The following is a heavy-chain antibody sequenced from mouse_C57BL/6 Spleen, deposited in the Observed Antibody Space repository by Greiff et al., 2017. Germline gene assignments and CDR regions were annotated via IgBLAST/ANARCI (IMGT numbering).Heavy chain of an antibody. CDR1: GYTFTSYW. J-gene: IGHJ4*01. V-gene: IGHV1-55*01. D-gene: IGHD4-1*01. CDR2: IYPGSGST. CDR3: ATGTDAMDY. Sequence: QVQLQQPGAELVKPGASVKMSCKASGYTFTSYWLTWVTQRPGQGLEWIGDIYPGSGSTNYNEKFKSKATLTVDTSSSTAYMQLSSLTSEDSAVYYCATGTDAMDYWGQGTSVTVSS.